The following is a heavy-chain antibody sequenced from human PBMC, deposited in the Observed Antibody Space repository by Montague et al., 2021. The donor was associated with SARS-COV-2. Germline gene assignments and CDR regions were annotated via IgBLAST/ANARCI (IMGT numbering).Heavy chain of an antibody. CDR2: IYSGGST. V-gene: IGHV3-53*04. Sequence: SLRLSCAASGFTVSSNYMSWVRQAPGKGLEWVSVIYSGGSTYYADSVKGRFTISRHNSKNTLYLQMNSLRAADTAVYYCARDLTYGSGRSYYYGMDVWGQGTTVTVSS. D-gene: IGHD3-10*01. CDR3: ARDLTYGSGRSYYYGMDV. CDR1: GFTVSSNY. J-gene: IGHJ6*02.